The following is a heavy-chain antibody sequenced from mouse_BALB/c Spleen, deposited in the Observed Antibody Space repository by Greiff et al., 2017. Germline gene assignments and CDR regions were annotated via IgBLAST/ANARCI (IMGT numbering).Heavy chain of an antibody. Sequence: EVMLVESGGGLVKPGGSLKLSCAASGFTFSSYTMSWVRQTPEKRLEWVATISSGGSYTYYPDSVKGRFTISRDNAKNTLYLQMSSLKSEDTAMYYCTRERYSYYAMDYWGQGTSVTVSS. D-gene: IGHD2-14*01. CDR2: ISSGGSYT. V-gene: IGHV5-6-4*01. CDR3: TRERYSYYAMDY. J-gene: IGHJ4*01. CDR1: GFTFSSYT.